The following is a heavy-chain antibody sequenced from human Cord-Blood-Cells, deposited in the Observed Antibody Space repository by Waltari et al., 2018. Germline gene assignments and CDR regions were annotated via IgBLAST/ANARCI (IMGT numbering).Heavy chain of an antibody. CDR3: SLGSSSWYAFDI. Sequence: VQLVQSGAEVKKPGASVKVSCTASGHTFTGYYMHLVRQAPGQGLEWMGWINPNSGGTNYAQKFQGRVTMTRDTSISTAYMELSRLRSDDTAVYYASLGSSSWYAFDIWGQGTMVTVSS. CDR1: GHTFTGYY. J-gene: IGHJ3*02. V-gene: IGHV1-2*02. CDR2: INPNSGGT. D-gene: IGHD6-13*01.